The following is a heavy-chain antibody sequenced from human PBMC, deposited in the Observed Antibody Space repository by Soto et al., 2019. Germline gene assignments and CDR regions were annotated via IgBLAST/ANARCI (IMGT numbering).Heavy chain of an antibody. D-gene: IGHD3-9*01. V-gene: IGHV4-61*08. J-gene: IGHJ3*02. CDR2: IYYSGST. CDR1: GASISSGGY. CDR3: ARALILTGYYIHDAFDI. Sequence: SETLSLTCTVSGASISSGGYWIWIRQPPGKGLEWIGYIYYSGSTNYNPSLNSRVTISVDTSKNQFSLKLSSVTAADTAVYYCARALILTGYYIHDAFDIWGQGTMVTVSS.